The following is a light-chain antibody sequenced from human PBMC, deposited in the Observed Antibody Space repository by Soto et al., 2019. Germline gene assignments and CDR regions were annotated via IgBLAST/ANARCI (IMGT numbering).Light chain of an antibody. V-gene: IGLV2-14*01. CDR1: SSDVGGYNY. J-gene: IGLJ1*01. CDR3: SSYTSSPSYV. CDR2: EVS. Sequence: QSVLTQPASVSGSPGQSITISCTGTSSDVGGYNYVSWYQQHPGKAPKLMIYEVSNRPSGVSNRFSGSKSGNTASLTISGLQAEDEADYYCSSYTSSPSYVFGTGTKVTVL.